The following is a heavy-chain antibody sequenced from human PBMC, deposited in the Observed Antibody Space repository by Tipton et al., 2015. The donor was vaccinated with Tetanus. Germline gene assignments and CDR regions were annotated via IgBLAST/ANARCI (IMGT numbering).Heavy chain of an antibody. CDR3: ARAHCTDGVCNFGF. V-gene: IGHV5-51*01. J-gene: IGHJ4*02. Sequence: VQLVQSGGEVKKPGESLKISCKGSGYIFNNYWIGWVRQKPGKGLEWMGIIYPGDSDTRYSPSFQGQVTISVDKSINTAYLQWSSLKASDTSMSYCARAHCTDGVCNFGFWGQGALVTVAS. CDR2: IYPGDSDT. D-gene: IGHD2-8*01. CDR1: GYIFNNYW.